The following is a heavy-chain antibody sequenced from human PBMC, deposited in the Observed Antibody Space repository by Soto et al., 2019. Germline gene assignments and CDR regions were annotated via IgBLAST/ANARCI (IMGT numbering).Heavy chain of an antibody. D-gene: IGHD3-16*01. Sequence: EVQLVESGGGLVQPGGSRKLSCEDSVFTFSNYNVNWVRQAPGKGLEWLAYISTTRTTIYYADSVKGRFTIARDNVKSSLYLYMNSLRDEDTAVYYFARDRVGLDYWGQGTLVTVSS. CDR1: VFTFSNYN. CDR2: ISTTRTTI. CDR3: ARDRVGLDY. J-gene: IGHJ4*02. V-gene: IGHV3-48*02.